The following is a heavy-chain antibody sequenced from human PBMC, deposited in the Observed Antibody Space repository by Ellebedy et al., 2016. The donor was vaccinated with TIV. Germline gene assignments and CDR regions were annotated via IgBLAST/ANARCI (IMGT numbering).Heavy chain of an antibody. J-gene: IGHJ3*01. V-gene: IGHV3-21*01. Sequence: GGSLRLSXAVSGLTFSDYGMHWVRQAPGKGLEWVSSIAKSSSYIYYADSVKGRFTISRDNANNSLYLQMNSLRAEDTAVYYCVRDVDAFDLWGRGTTVTVSS. CDR1: GLTFSDYG. CDR3: VRDVDAFDL. CDR2: IAKSSSYI.